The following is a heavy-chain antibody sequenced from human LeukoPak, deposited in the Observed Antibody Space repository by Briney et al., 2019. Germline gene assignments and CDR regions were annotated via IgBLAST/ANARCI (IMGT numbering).Heavy chain of an antibody. D-gene: IGHD2-15*01. V-gene: IGHV4-59*01. CDR3: ARLLAGCPGGRCRAHFDY. CDR2: IYYCGST. CDR1: GDSINSNY. J-gene: IGHJ4*02. Sequence: PSETLSLTCSVSGDSINSNYWSWMRQPPGKGLEWIGYIYYCGSTNYNPSLKSRVSMSVDTSKNQFSLNLSSVTAADTAVYHCARLLAGCPGGRCRAHFDYWGQGTLVTVSS.